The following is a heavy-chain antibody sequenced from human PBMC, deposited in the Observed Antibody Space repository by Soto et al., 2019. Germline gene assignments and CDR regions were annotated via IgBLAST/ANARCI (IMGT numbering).Heavy chain of an antibody. D-gene: IGHD5-18*01. CDR3: ARIGYSYGYNGFDN. Sequence: SETLSLTWTVSGGSITSYYWSWIRQPPGKGLEWIGHAYYSGSTSYNPSLKSRVTISVDTSNNEVSLRLTSVTAADTAVYYCARIGYSYGYNGFDNWGQGTLVTVS. CDR1: GGSITSYY. V-gene: IGHV4-59*01. J-gene: IGHJ4*02. CDR2: AYYSGST.